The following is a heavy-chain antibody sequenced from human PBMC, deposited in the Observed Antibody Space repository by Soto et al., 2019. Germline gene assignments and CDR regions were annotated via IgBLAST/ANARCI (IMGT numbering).Heavy chain of an antibody. CDR2: ISWNSGSI. Sequence: LRLSCAASGFTFDDYAMHWVRQAPGKGLEWVSGISWNSGSIGYAASVKGRFTISRDNAKNSLYLQMNSLRAEDTALYYCAKASRYFDWFRSDAFDIWDQGTMVTVSS. D-gene: IGHD3-9*01. V-gene: IGHV3-9*01. CDR1: GFTFDDYA. CDR3: AKASRYFDWFRSDAFDI. J-gene: IGHJ3*02.